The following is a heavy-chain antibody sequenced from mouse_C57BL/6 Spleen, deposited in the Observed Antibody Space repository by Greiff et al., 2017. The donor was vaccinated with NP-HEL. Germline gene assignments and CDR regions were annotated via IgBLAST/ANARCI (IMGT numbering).Heavy chain of an antibody. CDR2: ISSGSSTI. Sequence: EVKLMESGGGLVKPGGSLKLSCAASGFTFSDYGMHWVRQAPEKGLEWVAYISSGSSTIYYADTVKGRFTISRDNAKNTLFLQMTSLRSEDTAMYYCARVGYDWYFDVWGTGTTVTVSS. CDR3: ARVGYDWYFDV. D-gene: IGHD3-2*02. CDR1: GFTFSDYG. V-gene: IGHV5-17*01. J-gene: IGHJ1*03.